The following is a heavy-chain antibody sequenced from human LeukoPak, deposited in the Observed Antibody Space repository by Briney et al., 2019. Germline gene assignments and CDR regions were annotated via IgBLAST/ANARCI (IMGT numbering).Heavy chain of an antibody. V-gene: IGHV3-48*02. J-gene: IGHJ6*02. CDR3: ARDPLPGFGYLSYYYYYGMDV. CDR1: GFTFSSYS. D-gene: IGHD3-22*01. Sequence: GGSLRLSCAASGFTFSSYSMNWVRQAPGKGLEWVSYISSSSSTIYYADSVKGRFTISRDNAKNSLYLQMNSLRDEDTAVYYCARDPLPGFGYLSYYYYYGMDVWGQGTTVTVSS. CDR2: ISSSSSTI.